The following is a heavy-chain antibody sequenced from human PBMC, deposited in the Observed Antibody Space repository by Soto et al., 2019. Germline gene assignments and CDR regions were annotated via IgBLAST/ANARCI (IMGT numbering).Heavy chain of an antibody. CDR3: AALPYDSSGYYFR. V-gene: IGHV3-23*01. Sequence: GGSLRLSCAASGFTFSSSAMSWVRQAPGKRLEWVSAISGSGGGTYYADSVKGRFTISRDNSKNTLYLQMNSLRAEDTALYYCAALPYDSSGYYFRWGQGTQVTVSS. J-gene: IGHJ4*02. CDR1: GFTFSSSA. CDR2: ISGSGGGT. D-gene: IGHD3-22*01.